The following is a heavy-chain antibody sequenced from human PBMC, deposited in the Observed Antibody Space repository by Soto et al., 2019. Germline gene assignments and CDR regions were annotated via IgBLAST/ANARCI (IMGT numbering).Heavy chain of an antibody. Sequence: PSETLSLTCAVSGGSISSGGYSWSWIRQPPGKGLEWIGYMYHSGSTYYNPSLKSRVTISIDRSKNQFSLKLSSVTAADTAVYYCARDYGGNIDYWGQGTLVTVSS. CDR2: MYHSGST. V-gene: IGHV4-30-2*01. CDR3: ARDYGGNIDY. CDR1: GGSISSGGYS. D-gene: IGHD4-17*01. J-gene: IGHJ4*02.